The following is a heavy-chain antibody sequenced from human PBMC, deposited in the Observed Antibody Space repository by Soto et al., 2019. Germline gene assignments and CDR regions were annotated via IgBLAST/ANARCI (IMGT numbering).Heavy chain of an antibody. D-gene: IGHD6-19*01. CDR3: AKDRLAVAGLFDY. CDR2: ISYDGSNK. V-gene: IGHV3-30*18. J-gene: IGHJ4*02. Sequence: PGGSLRLSCAASGFTFSSYGMHWVRQAPGKGLEWVAVISYDGSNKYYADSVKGRFTISRDNSKNTLYLQMNSLRAEDTAVYYCAKDRLAVAGLFDYWGQGTLVTVS. CDR1: GFTFSSYG.